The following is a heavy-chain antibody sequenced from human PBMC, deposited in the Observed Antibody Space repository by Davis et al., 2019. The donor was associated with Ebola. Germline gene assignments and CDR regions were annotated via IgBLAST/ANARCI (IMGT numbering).Heavy chain of an antibody. Sequence: GGSLRPSCAASGSTFSSYSMNWVRQAPGKGLEWVSSISISSAFIYYADSVKGRFTVSRDNAKNSLSLQMNSLRAEDTAVYYCAGGESGWDASDIWGRGTMVTVSS. V-gene: IGHV3-21*01. D-gene: IGHD6-19*01. CDR1: GSTFSSYS. CDR2: ISISSAFI. CDR3: AGGESGWDASDI. J-gene: IGHJ3*02.